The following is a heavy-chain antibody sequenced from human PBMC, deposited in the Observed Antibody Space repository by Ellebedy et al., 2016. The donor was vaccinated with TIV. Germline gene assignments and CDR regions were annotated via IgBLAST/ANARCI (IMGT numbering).Heavy chain of an antibody. CDR2: ISNTGRT. V-gene: IGHV4-59*01. Sequence: MPGGSLRLSCTVSGASISSSYGSWIRQTPGKDLEWIGYISNTGRTNYNPSLQSRVTITVDTSRHQFPLTLRSLTAADTAVYYWARDRRGSYDFWGQGTLLAVSS. CDR1: GASISSSY. D-gene: IGHD3-10*01. CDR3: ARDRRGSYDF. J-gene: IGHJ4*02.